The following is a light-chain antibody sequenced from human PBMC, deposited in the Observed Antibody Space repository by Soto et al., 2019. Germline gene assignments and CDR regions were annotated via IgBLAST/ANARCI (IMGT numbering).Light chain of an antibody. CDR1: QSVSSTY. J-gene: IGKJ2*01. CDR2: GAS. V-gene: IGKV3-20*01. Sequence: DIVLTQSPGTLSLSPGERGTLSCRASQSVSSTYLAWYQQKPGQAPRLRIYGASSRATGIPDRFSGSGSGTDVNLNISRLEPEDCAVYYCQQYGSTPYTFGQGTKLEIK. CDR3: QQYGSTPYT.